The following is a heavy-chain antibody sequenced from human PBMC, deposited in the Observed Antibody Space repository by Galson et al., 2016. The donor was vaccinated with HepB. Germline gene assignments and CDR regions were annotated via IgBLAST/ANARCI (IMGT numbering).Heavy chain of an antibody. D-gene: IGHD1-26*01. CDR2: IYYSGST. CDR3: ARREGAGGGWGH. V-gene: IGHV4-59*12. CDR1: GGSISGYY. Sequence: ETLSLTCTVSGGSISGYYWSWIRQPPGKGLEWIGYIYYSGSTSYSPSLRSRVTISVDTSNNQFPLRLNSVPAADAAVYYCARREGAGGGWGHWGQGTLLTVSS. J-gene: IGHJ4*02.